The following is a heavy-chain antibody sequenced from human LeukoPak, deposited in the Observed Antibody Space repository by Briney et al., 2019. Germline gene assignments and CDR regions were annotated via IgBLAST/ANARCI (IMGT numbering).Heavy chain of an antibody. Sequence: GGSLRLSCAASGFTFSSYAMSWVRQAPGKELEWVSAISGSGGSTYYADSVKGRFTISRDNSKNTLYLQMNSLRAEDTAVYYCAKEFGTMVRGVIDHFDYWGQGTLVTVSS. D-gene: IGHD3-10*01. CDR1: GFTFSSYA. V-gene: IGHV3-23*01. CDR3: AKEFGTMVRGVIDHFDY. J-gene: IGHJ4*02. CDR2: ISGSGGST.